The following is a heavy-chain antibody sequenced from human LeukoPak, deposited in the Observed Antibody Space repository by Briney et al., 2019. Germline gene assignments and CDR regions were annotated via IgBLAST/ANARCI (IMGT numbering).Heavy chain of an antibody. CDR3: ARGLVDSGGYYYLLNWFDP. Sequence: GGSLRLSCAASGFTFSSYEMNWVRQAPGKGLEWVSYISSSGSTIYYADSVKGRFTISRDNAKNSLYLQMNSLRAEDTAVYYCARGLVDSGGYYYLLNWFDPWGQGTLVTVSS. J-gene: IGHJ5*02. CDR2: ISSSGSTI. V-gene: IGHV3-48*03. D-gene: IGHD3-22*01. CDR1: GFTFSSYE.